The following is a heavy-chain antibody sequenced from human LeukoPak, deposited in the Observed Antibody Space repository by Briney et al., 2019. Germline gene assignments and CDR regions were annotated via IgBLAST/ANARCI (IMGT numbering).Heavy chain of an antibody. Sequence: GGSLRLSCAASGFTFSDYYMTWIRQAPGKGREWVSYITSTATTYYADSVKGRFTISRDNAKTSLYLQMNSLRAEDTAVYYCARDLGPHSSSPNSGAFDIWGQGTMVTVSS. V-gene: IGHV3-11*04. CDR1: GFTFSDYY. D-gene: IGHD6-6*01. J-gene: IGHJ3*02. CDR3: ARDLGPHSSSPNSGAFDI. CDR2: ITSTATT.